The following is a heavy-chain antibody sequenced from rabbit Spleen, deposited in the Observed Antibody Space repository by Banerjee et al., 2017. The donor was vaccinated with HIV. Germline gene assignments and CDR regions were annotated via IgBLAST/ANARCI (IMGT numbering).Heavy chain of an antibody. CDR2: IAGSSSGFI. CDR3: ARDAGTSFSTYGMDL. CDR1: GFSFSSSDY. D-gene: IGHD8-1*01. V-gene: IGHV1S40*01. Sequence: QSLEESGGGLVKPGASLTLTCTASGFSFSSSDYMCWVRQAPGKGLEWISCIAGSSSGFIYSATWAKGRFTCSKTSSTTVTLQMTSLTVADTATYFCARDAGTSFSTYGMDLWGQGTLVTVS. J-gene: IGHJ3*01.